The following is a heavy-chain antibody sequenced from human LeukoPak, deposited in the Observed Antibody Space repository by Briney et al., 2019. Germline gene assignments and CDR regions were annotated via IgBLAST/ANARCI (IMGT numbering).Heavy chain of an antibody. CDR3: ARDDYYGSGSYWGAFDI. CDR1: GFTFSSYE. J-gene: IGHJ3*02. CDR2: ISGSGNTI. D-gene: IGHD3-10*01. V-gene: IGHV3-48*03. Sequence: PGGSLRLSCAASGFTFSSYEMNWVRQAPGKGLEWVSYISGSGNTIYYADSVKGRFTISRDNAKNSLYLQMNSLRAEDTAMYYCARDDYYGSGSYWGAFDIWGQGTMVTVSS.